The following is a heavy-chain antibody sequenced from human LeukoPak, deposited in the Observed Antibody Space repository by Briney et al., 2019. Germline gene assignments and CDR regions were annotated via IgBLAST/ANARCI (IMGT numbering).Heavy chain of an antibody. CDR3: ARDVGTAMAFDY. D-gene: IGHD5-18*01. Sequence: SVKVSCKASGGTLSSYTISWVRQAPGQGLEWMGRIIPILGIANYAQKFQGRVTITADKSTSTAYMELSSLRSEDTAVYYCARDVGTAMAFDYWGQGTLVTVSS. V-gene: IGHV1-69*04. CDR1: GGTLSSYT. J-gene: IGHJ4*02. CDR2: IIPILGIA.